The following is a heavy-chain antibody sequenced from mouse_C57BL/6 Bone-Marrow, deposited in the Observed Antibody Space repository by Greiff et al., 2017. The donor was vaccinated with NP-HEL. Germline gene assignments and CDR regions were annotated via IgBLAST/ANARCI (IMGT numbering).Heavy chain of an antibody. CDR3: TLWLRRRGFAY. J-gene: IGHJ3*01. Sequence: VQLKESGGGLVQPGGSMKLSCAASGFTFSDAWMDWVRQSPEKGLEWVAEIRHKANNHATYYAESVKGRFTISRDDSKSSVYLQMSSLRAEDTGIYYCTLWLRRRGFAYWGQGTLVTVSA. V-gene: IGHV6-6*01. CDR2: IRHKANNHAT. CDR1: GFTFSDAW. D-gene: IGHD2-2*01.